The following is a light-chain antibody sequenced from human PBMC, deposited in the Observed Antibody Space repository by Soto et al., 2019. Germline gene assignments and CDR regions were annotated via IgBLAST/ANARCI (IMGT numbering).Light chain of an antibody. V-gene: IGKV3-20*01. J-gene: IGKJ4*01. Sequence: EFVLTQSPGTLSLSPGERATLSCRASQSVSSSYLDWYQQKPGQAPRIRIYGASTRATGIPDRFSGSGSGTDFTLTISRLEPEDFAVYYCQQYGSSPPLTFGGGTKVEIK. CDR1: QSVSSSY. CDR2: GAS. CDR3: QQYGSSPPLT.